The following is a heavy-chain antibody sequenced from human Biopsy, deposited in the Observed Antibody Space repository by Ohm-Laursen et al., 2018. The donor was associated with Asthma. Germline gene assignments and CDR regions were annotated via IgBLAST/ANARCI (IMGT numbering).Heavy chain of an antibody. CDR2: IYRNGDT. CDR1: GDSIDSGDYS. V-gene: IGHV4-30-2*06. D-gene: IGHD2-21*02. Sequence: TLSLTCGVSGDSIDSGDYSWTWIRQSPGVGLEWIGYIYRNGDTYYNPTLKNRVTISIDRSKNQFSLRLRSVTAADTAVYYCAIGWNCGGDCYSLDYWGQGTLVTVSS. J-gene: IGHJ4*02. CDR3: AIGWNCGGDCYSLDY.